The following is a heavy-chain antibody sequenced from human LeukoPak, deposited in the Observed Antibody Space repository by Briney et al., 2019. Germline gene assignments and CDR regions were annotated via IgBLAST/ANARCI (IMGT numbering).Heavy chain of an antibody. D-gene: IGHD6-19*01. Sequence: GGSLRLSCAASGFNVSSNYMSWVRQAPGKGLEWVSVIYSGGDTYYTDSGKGRFTISRDNSKNTLYLQMNSLRAEDTAVYYCARDRRYVGSGWYYFDYWGQGTLVTVSS. CDR3: ARDRRYVGSGWYYFDY. V-gene: IGHV3-53*01. J-gene: IGHJ4*02. CDR2: IYSGGDT. CDR1: GFNVSSNY.